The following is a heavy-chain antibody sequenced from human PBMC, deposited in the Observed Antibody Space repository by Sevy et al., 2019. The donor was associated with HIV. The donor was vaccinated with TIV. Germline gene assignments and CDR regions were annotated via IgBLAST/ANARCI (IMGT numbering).Heavy chain of an antibody. Sequence: GGSLRLSCAASAFTFSSYWMTWVRQAPGNGLEWVANINQDGSEENYVDSVKGRFTIFRDNAKNSLFLQMNSLRAEDTAVYYCARTGSYADTYYYYYAMDVWGPRTTVTVSS. CDR3: ARTGSYADTYYYYYAMDV. CDR2: INQDGSEE. CDR1: AFTFSSYW. D-gene: IGHD3-16*01. V-gene: IGHV3-7*01. J-gene: IGHJ6*02.